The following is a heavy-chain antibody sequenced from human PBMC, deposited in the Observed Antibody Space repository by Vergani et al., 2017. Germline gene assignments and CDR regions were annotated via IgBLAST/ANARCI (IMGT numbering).Heavy chain of an antibody. CDR2: ISYDGTQK. D-gene: IGHD1-1*01. CDR3: ATERCGTTSGQRGYFRE. Sequence: QVHLVESGGGVVQPGRSLRLSCVVSGFTSSYYGMHWVRQGPGKGLEWVAVISYDGTQKYYADSVKGRFTISRDNSKSTLYLQMNSLRTEDTALYYCATERCGTTSGQRGYFREWGQGTLVTVSS. CDR1: GFTSSYYG. J-gene: IGHJ1*01. V-gene: IGHV3-30*03.